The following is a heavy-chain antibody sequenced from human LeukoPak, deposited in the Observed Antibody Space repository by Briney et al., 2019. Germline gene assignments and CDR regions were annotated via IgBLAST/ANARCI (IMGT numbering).Heavy chain of an antibody. D-gene: IGHD3-22*01. J-gene: IGHJ4*02. CDR2: ISGSGGST. V-gene: IGHV3-23*01. CDR1: GFTFSSYA. CDR3: AKDLNYYDSSGYYEFFDY. Sequence: PGGSLRLSCAASGFTFSSYAMSWVRQAPGRGLEWVSAISGSGGSTYYADSVKGRFTISRDNSKNTLYLQMNSLRAEDTAVYYCAKDLNYYDSSGYYEFFDYWGQGTLVTVSS.